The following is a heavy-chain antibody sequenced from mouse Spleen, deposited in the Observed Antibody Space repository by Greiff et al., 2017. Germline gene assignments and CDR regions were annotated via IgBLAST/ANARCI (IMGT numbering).Heavy chain of an antibody. J-gene: IGHJ2*01. CDR1: GFTFSSYA. CDR2: ISSGGSYT. CDR3: ARSDDGYFYFDY. D-gene: IGHD2-3*01. Sequence: EVQRVESGGGLVKPGGSLKLSCAASGFTFSSYAMSWVRQTPEKRLEWVATISSGGSYTYYPDSVKGRFTISRDNAKNTLYLQMSSLRSEDTAMYYCARSDDGYFYFDYWGQGTTLTVSS. V-gene: IGHV5-9-3*01.